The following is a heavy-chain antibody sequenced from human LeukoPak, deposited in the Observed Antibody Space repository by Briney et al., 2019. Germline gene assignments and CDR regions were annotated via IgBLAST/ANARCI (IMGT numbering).Heavy chain of an antibody. D-gene: IGHD2-2*01. J-gene: IGHJ5*02. CDR1: GGTFSSYA. V-gene: IGHV1-69*04. Sequence: SVKVSCKAPGGTFSSYAISWVRQAPGQGLEWMGRIIPILGIANYAQKFQGRVTITADKSTSTAYMELSSLRSEDTAVYYCARDHGYCSSTSCYPWGQGTLVTVSS. CDR2: IIPILGIA. CDR3: ARDHGYCSSTSCYP.